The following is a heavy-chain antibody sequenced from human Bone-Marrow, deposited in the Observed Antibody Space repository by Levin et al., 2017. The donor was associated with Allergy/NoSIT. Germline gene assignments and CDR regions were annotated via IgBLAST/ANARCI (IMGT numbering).Heavy chain of an antibody. D-gene: IGHD3-10*01. J-gene: IGHJ4*02. V-gene: IGHV4-59*01. CDR3: ASGGGFGEDFDN. Sequence: SETLSLVCSVSGASITSYYWNWIRQIPGKGLEWIGYIYYNGETEYNPSLSSRATMSIDMSKKQFSLRLKSLSAADTAVYYCASGGGFGEDFDNWGQGVLVTVSS. CDR2: IYYNGET. CDR1: GASITSYY.